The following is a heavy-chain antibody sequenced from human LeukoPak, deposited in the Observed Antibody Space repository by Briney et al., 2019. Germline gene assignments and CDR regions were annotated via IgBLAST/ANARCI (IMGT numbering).Heavy chain of an antibody. CDR1: GFTFSSYA. CDR2: ISYDGSNK. D-gene: IGHD2-21*02. CDR3: ARGGQAVTDNYFDY. J-gene: IGHJ4*02. Sequence: GGSLRLSCAASGFTFSSYAMHWVRQAPGKGLEWVAVISYDGSNKYYADSVKGRFTISRDNSKNTLYLQMNSLRAEDTAVYYCARGGQAVTDNYFDYWGQGTLVTVSS. V-gene: IGHV3-30-3*01.